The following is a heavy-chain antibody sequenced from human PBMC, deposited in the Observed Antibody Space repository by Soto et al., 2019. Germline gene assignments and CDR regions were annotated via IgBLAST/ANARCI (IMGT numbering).Heavy chain of an antibody. CDR1: DGFISSSNY. J-gene: IGHJ4*02. D-gene: IGHD2-15*01. Sequence: SQTLSLTCAVSDGFISSSNYWSWVRQPPGKGLEWIGQVYHNGGPSYNPSLRSRVTMSIDKSKNQFSLNLSAVTAADTAVYFCVRHGGRLFDYWGPGHLVTVSS. V-gene: IGHV4-4*02. CDR3: VRHGGRLFDY. CDR2: VYHNGGP.